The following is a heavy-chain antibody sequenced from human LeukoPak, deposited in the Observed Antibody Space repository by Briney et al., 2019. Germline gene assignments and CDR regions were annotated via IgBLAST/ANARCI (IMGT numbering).Heavy chain of an antibody. D-gene: IGHD3-16*01. CDR3: SGDLNWHHDS. CDR1: GGTFGSYT. Sequence: ASVKVSRKASGGTFGSYTINWVRQAPGQGLEWMGRSIPIFDRTNYARNFQGRVTITADKSTTTVYMELTSLRSDDTAVYYCSGDLNWHHDSWGQGTLVTVSS. V-gene: IGHV1-69*08. CDR2: SIPIFDRT. J-gene: IGHJ5*02.